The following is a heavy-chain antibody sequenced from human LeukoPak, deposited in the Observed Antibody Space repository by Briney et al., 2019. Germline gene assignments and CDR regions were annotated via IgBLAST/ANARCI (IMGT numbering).Heavy chain of an antibody. V-gene: IGHV4-4*07. Sequence: AETLSLTCTVSGYSISSGYYWSWIRQPAGKGLEWIGRIYTSGSTNYNPSLKSRVTMSVDTSKNQFSLKLSSVTAADTAVYYCARESVVTAYFDYWGQGTLVTVSS. CDR2: IYTSGST. CDR3: ARESVVTAYFDY. D-gene: IGHD4-23*01. CDR1: GYSISSGYY. J-gene: IGHJ4*02.